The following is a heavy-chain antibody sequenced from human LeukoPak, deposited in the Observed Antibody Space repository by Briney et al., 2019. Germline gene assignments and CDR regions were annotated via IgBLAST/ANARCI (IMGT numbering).Heavy chain of an antibody. D-gene: IGHD3-9*01. CDR1: GFTFSSYA. CDR3: AKLYYDILTGYSPFDY. J-gene: IGHJ4*02. Sequence: GGSLRLSCAASGFTFSSYAMSWVRQAPGKGLEWVSAISGSGGSTYYADSVKGRFTISRDNSKNTLYLQMNSLRAEDTAVYYCAKLYYDILTGYSPFDYWGQGTLVTVS. V-gene: IGHV3-23*01. CDR2: ISGSGGST.